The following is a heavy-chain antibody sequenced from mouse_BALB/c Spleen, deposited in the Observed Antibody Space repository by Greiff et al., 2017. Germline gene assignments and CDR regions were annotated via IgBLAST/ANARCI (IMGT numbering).Heavy chain of an antibody. J-gene: IGHJ4*01. CDR2: IYPGNVNT. D-gene: IGHD2-1*01. Sequence: QVQLQQSGPELVKPGASVRISCKASGYTFTSYYIHWVKQRPGQGLEWIGWIYPGNVNTKYNEKFKGKATLTADKSSSTAYMQLSSLTSEDSAVYFCARSDGKGAMDYWGQGTSVTVSS. CDR1: GYTFTSYY. CDR3: ARSDGKGAMDY. V-gene: IGHV1S56*01.